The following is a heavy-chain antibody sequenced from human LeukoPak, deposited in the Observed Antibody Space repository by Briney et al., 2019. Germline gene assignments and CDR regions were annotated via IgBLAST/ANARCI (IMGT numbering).Heavy chain of an antibody. CDR1: GYTFTSYG. D-gene: IGHD3-10*01. CDR2: MNPNTANT. CDR3: ARKFLGSRGYYFDY. J-gene: IGHJ4*02. Sequence: GASVKVSCKASGYTFTSYGISWVRQAPGQGLEWMGWMNPNTANTGYAQKFRGRVTMTRNTSITTAYMELSSLRSDDTAIYYCARKFLGSRGYYFDYWGQGTLVIVSS. V-gene: IGHV1-8*02.